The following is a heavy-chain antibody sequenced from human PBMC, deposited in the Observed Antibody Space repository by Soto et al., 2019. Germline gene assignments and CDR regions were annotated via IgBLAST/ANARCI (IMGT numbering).Heavy chain of an antibody. V-gene: IGHV4-61*01. D-gene: IGHD6-19*01. CDR2: IYYSVST. CDR1: GGSVSSGSYY. Sequence: QVQLQESGPGLVKPSETLSLTCTVSGGSVSSGSYYWSWIRQPPGKGLEWIGYIYYSVSTNYNPSLKSRVPISVDTSKHQFSLKVSSVTAADTAVYYCASYSSGWYDVIYWGQGTLVTVSS. CDR3: ASYSSGWYDVIY. J-gene: IGHJ4*02.